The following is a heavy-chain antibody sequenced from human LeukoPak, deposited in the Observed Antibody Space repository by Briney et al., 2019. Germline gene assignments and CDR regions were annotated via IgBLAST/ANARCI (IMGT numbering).Heavy chain of an antibody. J-gene: IGHJ4*02. CDR3: ARSPAWLQLYYFDY. Sequence: SVKVSCKASGGTFSSYATSWVRQAPGQGLEWMGGIIPIFGTANYAQKFQGRVTITTDESTSTAYMELSSLRSEDTAVYYCARSPAWLQLYYFDYWGQGTLVTVSS. D-gene: IGHD5-24*01. CDR1: GGTFSSYA. V-gene: IGHV1-69*05. CDR2: IIPIFGTA.